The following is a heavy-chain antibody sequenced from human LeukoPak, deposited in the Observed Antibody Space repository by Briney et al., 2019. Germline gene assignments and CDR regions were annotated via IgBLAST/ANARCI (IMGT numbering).Heavy chain of an antibody. D-gene: IGHD2-2*01. CDR1: GGSFSGYY. CDR3: AKPGLGYCSSTSCFRGWFDP. CDR2: INHSGST. Sequence: SETLSLTCAVYGGSFSGYYWSWIRQPPGKGLEWLGEINHSGSTNYNPSLKSRVTISVDTSKNQFSLKLSSVTAADTAVYYCAKPGLGYCSSTSCFRGWFDPWGQGTLVTVSS. J-gene: IGHJ5*02. V-gene: IGHV4-34*01.